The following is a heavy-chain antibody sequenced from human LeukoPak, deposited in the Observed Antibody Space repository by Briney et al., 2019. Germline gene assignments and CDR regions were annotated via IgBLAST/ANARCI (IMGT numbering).Heavy chain of an antibody. CDR1: GYTFSSYS. V-gene: IGHV3-48*01. J-gene: IGHJ4*02. D-gene: IGHD5-18*01. Sequence: PGGSLRLSCAASGYTFSSYSMNWVRQAPGKGLEWVSYISSTSSTIYYADSVKGRFTISGDNAENSVYLQMNSLRAEDTAVYYCARKGSGYSYGYPYWGQGTLVTVSS. CDR2: ISSTSSTI. CDR3: ARKGSGYSYGYPY.